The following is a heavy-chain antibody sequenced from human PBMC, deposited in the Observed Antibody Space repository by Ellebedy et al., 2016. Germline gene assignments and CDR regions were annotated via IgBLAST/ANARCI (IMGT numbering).Heavy chain of an antibody. J-gene: IGHJ4*02. Sequence: ASVKVSCKASGYTFTSYYMHWVRQAPGQGLEWMGIINPSGGSTSYAQKFQGRVTMTTDTSTSTAYMELRSLRSDDTAVYYCVRWGRHWSGYLQAFDYWGQGTLVSVSS. D-gene: IGHD3-3*01. V-gene: IGHV1-46*01. CDR1: GYTFTSYY. CDR3: VRWGRHWSGYLQAFDY. CDR2: INPSGGST.